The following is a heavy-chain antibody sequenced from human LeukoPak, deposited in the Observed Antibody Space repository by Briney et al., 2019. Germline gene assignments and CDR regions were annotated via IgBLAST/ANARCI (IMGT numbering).Heavy chain of an antibody. J-gene: IGHJ4*02. D-gene: IGHD3-22*01. CDR1: GYTFTGYY. Sequence: ASVKVSCKASGYTFTGYYMHWVRQAPGQGLEWMGWINPNSGGTNYAQKFQGRVTMTRDTSISTAYMELSRLRSDDTAVYYCARGPHFYYDSSDYCVYWGQGTLVTVSS. V-gene: IGHV1-2*02. CDR2: INPNSGGT. CDR3: ARGPHFYYDSSDYCVY.